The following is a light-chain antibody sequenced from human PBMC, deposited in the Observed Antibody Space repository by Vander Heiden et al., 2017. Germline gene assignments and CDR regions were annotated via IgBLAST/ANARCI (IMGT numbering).Light chain of an antibody. V-gene: IGKV3-20*01. CDR3: QQYGSSPHT. J-gene: IGKJ4*01. CDR1: QSVSSSY. CDR2: GAS. Sequence: DTVFTQSPGTLSLSPGESATLSCRASQSVSSSYLAWYQHKPGQAPRLLIYGASSRATGIPDRFSGSGSGTDFTLTISRLEPEDFAVYYCQQYGSSPHTFGGGTKVEIK.